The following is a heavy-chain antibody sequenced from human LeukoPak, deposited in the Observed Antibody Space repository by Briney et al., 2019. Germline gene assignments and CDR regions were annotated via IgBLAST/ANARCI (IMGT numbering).Heavy chain of an antibody. CDR2: LSGSGSST. Sequence: GGSLRPSCAASGFTVSSNYMSWVRQAPGKGLEWVSGLSGSGSSTDYADSVKGRFTVSRDNSKNTLFLQMNSLRAEDTAIYYCAKERDYGPADYWGQGTLVTVSS. V-gene: IGHV3-23*01. CDR3: AKERDYGPADY. J-gene: IGHJ4*02. D-gene: IGHD4/OR15-4a*01. CDR1: GFTVSSNY.